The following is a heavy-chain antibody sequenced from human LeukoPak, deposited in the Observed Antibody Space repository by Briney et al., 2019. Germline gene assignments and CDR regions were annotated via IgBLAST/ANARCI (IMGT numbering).Heavy chain of an antibody. V-gene: IGHV1-8*01. CDR3: ARKTCSTTSCLHP. Sequence: GASVKVSCKASGYTFTSYDINWVRQAAGQGGEWMGYMNPNTGKTGYAQRFQGRVTMTRDTSIDTAYMELSSLGSEDTAVYYCARKTCSTTSCLHPWGQGTLVTVSS. CDR2: MNPNTGKT. D-gene: IGHD2-2*01. CDR1: GYTFTSYD. J-gene: IGHJ5*02.